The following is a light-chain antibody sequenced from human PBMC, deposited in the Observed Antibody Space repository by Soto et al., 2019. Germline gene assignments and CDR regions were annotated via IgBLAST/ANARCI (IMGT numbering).Light chain of an antibody. V-gene: IGKV3-15*01. CDR3: QQYDNWRSIT. Sequence: EIVMTQSPGTLSVSPGERVTPSCRASQTVSRHLAWYQQKPGQATRLLIFGASTRANGIPDRFSGSGSGTDFTLTISFLQSEDFASYYCQQYDNWRSITFGQGTRLEIK. CDR1: QTVSRH. CDR2: GAS. J-gene: IGKJ5*01.